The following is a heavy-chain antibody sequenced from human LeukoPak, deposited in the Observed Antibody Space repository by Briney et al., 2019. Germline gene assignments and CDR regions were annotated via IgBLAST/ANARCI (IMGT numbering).Heavy chain of an antibody. D-gene: IGHD3-10*01. Sequence: GASVKVSCKASGYTFTNYGINWVRQAPGQGLEWMGWISGYNGNTNYAQKLQGRVTMTTDTSTSTAYMELRSLRSDDTAVYYCARGVTITMVRELDAFDIWGQGTMVTVSS. J-gene: IGHJ3*02. CDR3: ARGVTITMVRELDAFDI. CDR2: ISGYNGNT. CDR1: GYTFTNYG. V-gene: IGHV1-18*01.